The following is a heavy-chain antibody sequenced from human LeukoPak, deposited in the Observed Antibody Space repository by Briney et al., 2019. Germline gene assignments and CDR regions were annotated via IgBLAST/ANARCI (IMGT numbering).Heavy chain of an antibody. CDR3: ARDPRVYYYYGMDV. J-gene: IGHJ6*02. V-gene: IGHV1-69*13. D-gene: IGHD6-13*01. Sequence: ASVKVSCKASGGTFSSYAISWVRQAPEQGLEWMGGIIPIFGTANYAQKFQGRVTIPADESTSTAYMELSSLRSEDTAVYYCARDPRVYYYYGMDVWGQGTTVTVSS. CDR1: GGTFSSYA. CDR2: IIPIFGTA.